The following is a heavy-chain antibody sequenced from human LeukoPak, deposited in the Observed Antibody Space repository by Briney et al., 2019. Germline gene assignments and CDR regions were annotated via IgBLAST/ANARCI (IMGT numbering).Heavy chain of an antibody. Sequence: PGGSLRLSCAASGFIFSSYWVTWVRQAPGKGLEWVANMYQDGSEKYYVDSVKGRFTISRDNAKNSLYLQMNSLRAEDTAVYYCARDIYGDYLPSDYWGQGTLVTVSS. CDR1: GFIFSSYW. J-gene: IGHJ4*02. CDR2: MYQDGSEK. CDR3: ARDIYGDYLPSDY. V-gene: IGHV3-7*01. D-gene: IGHD4-17*01.